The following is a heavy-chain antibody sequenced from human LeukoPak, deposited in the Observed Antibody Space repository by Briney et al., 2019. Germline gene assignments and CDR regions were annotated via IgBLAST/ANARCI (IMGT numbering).Heavy chain of an antibody. Sequence: PSETLSLTCTVSGGSISSYYWSWIRQPPGKGLEWIGYIYYSGSTNYNPSLKSRVTISVDTSKNQFSLKLSSVTAADTAVYYCARGGYSGSYYYCYGMDVWGQGTTVTVSS. CDR2: IYYSGST. J-gene: IGHJ6*02. CDR1: GGSISSYY. D-gene: IGHD1-26*01. CDR3: ARGGYSGSYYYCYGMDV. V-gene: IGHV4-59*01.